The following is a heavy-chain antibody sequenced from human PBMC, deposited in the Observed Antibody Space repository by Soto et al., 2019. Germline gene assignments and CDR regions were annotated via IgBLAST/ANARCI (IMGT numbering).Heavy chain of an antibody. CDR2: MYPGDSDT. J-gene: IGHJ4*02. CDR3: ARLPRDCNKTSCYYADH. CDR1: GYDFNTNW. Sequence: GESLKISCRGSGYDFNTNWFGWVRQLPGRGLEWVGIMYPGDSDTRYNPSLQGHVTLSDDVTVSTAFLQWRSLETSDTGMYFCARLPRDCNKTSCYYADHWGQGTQVTVSS. D-gene: IGHD3-3*01. V-gene: IGHV5-51*01.